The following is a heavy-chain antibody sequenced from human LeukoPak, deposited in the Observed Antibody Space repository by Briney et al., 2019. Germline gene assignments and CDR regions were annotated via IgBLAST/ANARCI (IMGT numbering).Heavy chain of an antibody. CDR3: AKGTLGTPTADYFDY. CDR2: IYGSGGGT. CDR1: GFTFSSFTFSSYA. J-gene: IGHJ4*02. D-gene: IGHD1-1*01. V-gene: IGHV3-23*01. Sequence: GGSLRLSCAASGFTFSSFTFSSYALTWVRQAPGKGLEWVSAIYGSGGGTNYADSVKGRFTISRDNSKNTLYLQMNSLRAEDTAMYYCAKGTLGTPTADYFDYWGQGALVTVST.